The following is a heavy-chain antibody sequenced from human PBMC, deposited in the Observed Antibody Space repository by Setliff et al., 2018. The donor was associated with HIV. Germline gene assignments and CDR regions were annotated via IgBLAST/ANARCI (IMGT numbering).Heavy chain of an antibody. V-gene: IGHV4-4*07. D-gene: IGHD2-2*01. CDR3: ARGGCSSTSCYNYYYCGMDV. Sequence: SETLSLTCTVSGGSISTYYWSWIRQPAGKGLEWIGRIYYSCSTYYNPSLKSRVTITVDTSKNQFPLKLSSVTAADTAVYYCARGGCSSTSCYNYYYCGMDVWGQGTTVTVSS. CDR2: IYYSCST. CDR1: GGSISTYY. J-gene: IGHJ6*02.